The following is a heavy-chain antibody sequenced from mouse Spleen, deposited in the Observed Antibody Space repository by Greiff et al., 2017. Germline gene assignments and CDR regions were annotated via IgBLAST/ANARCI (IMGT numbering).Heavy chain of an antibody. CDR1: GFSLTSYG. Sequence: QVQLKQSGPGLVAPSQSLSITCTVSGFSLTSYGVHWVRQPPGKGLEWLGVIWAGGSTNYNSALMSRLSISKDNSKSQVFLKMNSLQTDDTAMYYCARDSYGNYVWYAMDYWGQGTSVTVSS. CDR3: ARDSYGNYVWYAMDY. D-gene: IGHD2-10*02. V-gene: IGHV2-9*02. CDR2: IWAGGST. J-gene: IGHJ4*01.